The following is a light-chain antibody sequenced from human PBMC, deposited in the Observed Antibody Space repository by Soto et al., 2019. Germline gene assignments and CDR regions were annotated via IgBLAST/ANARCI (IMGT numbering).Light chain of an antibody. J-gene: IGKJ4*01. Sequence: EIVMKQSRATLSMSTGESATLSCRASQSVRSNLAWDHPHPFQAPRLLIYGASTRATGIPARCSGSGSGTEFTLTINILQSEDLVVYCCQQYDNWTPTFGGGAKLDIK. CDR3: QQYDNWTPT. CDR2: GAS. V-gene: IGKV3D-15*01. CDR1: QSVRSN.